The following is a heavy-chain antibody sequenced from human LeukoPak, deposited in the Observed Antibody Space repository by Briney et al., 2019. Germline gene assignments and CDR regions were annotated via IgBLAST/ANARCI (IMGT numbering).Heavy chain of an antibody. CDR3: ARGFLQIVVPKNWFDH. CDR1: GGSFSGYY. J-gene: IGHJ5*02. V-gene: IGHV4-34*01. D-gene: IGHD3-22*01. Sequence: SETLSLTCAVYGGSFSGYYWSWIRQPPGKGLEWIGEINHSGSTNYNPSLKSRVTISVDTSKNQFSLKPSSVTAADTAVYYCARGFLQIVVPKNWFDHWGQGTLVTVSS. CDR2: INHSGST.